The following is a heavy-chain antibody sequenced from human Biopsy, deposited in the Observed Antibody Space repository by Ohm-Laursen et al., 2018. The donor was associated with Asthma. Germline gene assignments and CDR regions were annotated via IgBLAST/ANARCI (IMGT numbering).Heavy chain of an antibody. CDR3: ASRGGDFWSGYYMDY. V-gene: IGHV3-23*01. Sequence: SLRLSCAASGFTFSTHHLSWVRQAPGKGLEWVSSINGGGDRTWYADSVKGRFTISRDNPMKRLYLQMSSLTAEDTAVYYCASRGGDFWSGYYMDYWGQGTLVTVSS. CDR2: INGGGDRT. D-gene: IGHD3-3*01. J-gene: IGHJ4*02. CDR1: GFTFSTHH.